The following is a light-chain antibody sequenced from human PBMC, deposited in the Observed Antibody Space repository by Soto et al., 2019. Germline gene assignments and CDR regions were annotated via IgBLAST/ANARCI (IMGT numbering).Light chain of an antibody. CDR1: QSVGSS. V-gene: IGKV3-15*01. CDR2: NAS. J-gene: IGKJ5*01. Sequence: EIVMTQSPATLSVSPGERVTLSFRASQSVGSSLAWYQQKPGQAPRLVIYNASTRATGIPARFSGSGPGTEFTLTISSLQSVDFAVYHCQQRSNWPPGFGQGTRLEIK. CDR3: QQRSNWPPG.